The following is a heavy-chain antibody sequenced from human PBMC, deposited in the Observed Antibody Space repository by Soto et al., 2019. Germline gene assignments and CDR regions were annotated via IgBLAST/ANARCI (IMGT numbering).Heavy chain of an antibody. J-gene: IGHJ4*02. CDR1: GFTFSSYA. Sequence: GGSLRLSCAASGFTFSSYAMSWVRQAPGKGVEWVSAISGSGGSTYYADSVKGRFTISRDNSKNTLYLQMNSLRAEDTAVYYCAKVPNYYDSSGERSPFDYWGQGTLVTVSS. V-gene: IGHV3-23*01. D-gene: IGHD3-22*01. CDR2: ISGSGGST. CDR3: AKVPNYYDSSGERSPFDY.